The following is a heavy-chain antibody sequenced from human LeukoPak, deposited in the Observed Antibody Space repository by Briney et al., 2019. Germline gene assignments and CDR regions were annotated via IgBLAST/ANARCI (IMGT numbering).Heavy chain of an antibody. CDR2: IIPIFGTA. J-gene: IGHJ3*02. V-gene: IGHV1-69*13. CDR3: ARGRGLTTSDAFDI. Sequence: GASVKVSCKASGGTFSSYAISWVRQAPGQGLEWMGGIIPIFGTANYAKKFQGRVTITADESTSTAYMELSSLRSEDTAVYYCARGRGLTTSDAFDIWGQGTMVTVSS. D-gene: IGHD1-1*01. CDR1: GGTFSSYA.